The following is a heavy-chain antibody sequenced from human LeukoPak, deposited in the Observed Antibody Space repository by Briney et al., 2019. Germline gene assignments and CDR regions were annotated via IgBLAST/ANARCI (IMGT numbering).Heavy chain of an antibody. CDR2: VSWDGGTM. V-gene: IGHV3-43*01. CDR1: GLTFSDYS. Sequence: GGSLRLSCAASGLTFSDYSMHWVSQAPGKGLEWVSLVSWDGGTMYYADSVKGRFTISRDNSKNSLYLQMNSLRTEDTAFYYWARRLVNDYGSGFWEMDVWGKGTTVTVSS. J-gene: IGHJ6*04. CDR3: ARRLVNDYGSGFWEMDV. D-gene: IGHD3-3*01.